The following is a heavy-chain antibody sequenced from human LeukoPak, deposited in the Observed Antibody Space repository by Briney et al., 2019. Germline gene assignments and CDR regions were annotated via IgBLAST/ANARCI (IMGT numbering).Heavy chain of an antibody. CDR1: GFTFSSYS. V-gene: IGHV3-21*01. Sequence: GGSLRLSCAASGFTFSSYSMNWVRQAPGKGLEWVSSISSSSSYIYYADTVKGRFTISRDNAKNSLYLQMNSLRAEDTAVYYCASRYCSGGSCFFDYWGQGTLVTVSS. J-gene: IGHJ4*02. CDR2: ISSSSSYI. D-gene: IGHD2-15*01. CDR3: ASRYCSGGSCFFDY.